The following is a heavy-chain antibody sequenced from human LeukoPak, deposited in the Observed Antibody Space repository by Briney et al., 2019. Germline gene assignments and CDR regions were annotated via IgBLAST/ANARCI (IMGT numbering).Heavy chain of an antibody. CDR2: IYYRGST. CDR3: ARTRYYYNSRSYGAPYYFDY. J-gene: IGHJ4*02. V-gene: IGHV4-39*01. D-gene: IGHD3-10*01. CDR1: GGSIRSYY. Sequence: PSETLSLTCTVSGGSIRSYYWGWIRQPPGKGLEWIGSIYYRGSTYYNPSLKSRVTISVDTSKNQFSLKLSSVTAADTAVYYCARTRYYYNSRSYGAPYYFDYWGQGTLVTVSS.